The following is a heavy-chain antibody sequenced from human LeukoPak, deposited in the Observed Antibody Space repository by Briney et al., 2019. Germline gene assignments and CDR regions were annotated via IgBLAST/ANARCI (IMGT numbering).Heavy chain of an antibody. Sequence: SETLSLTCTVSGGXISGYYCSWVRQPPGKGLEWIAYIYHSGSTNYNPSLKSRVTISVDTSKNQFSLKLSSVTAADTAVYYCTRVGDYDSHFDYWGQGTLVTVSS. V-gene: IGHV4-59*01. D-gene: IGHD4-17*01. CDR2: IYHSGST. CDR1: GGXISGYY. CDR3: TRVGDYDSHFDY. J-gene: IGHJ4*02.